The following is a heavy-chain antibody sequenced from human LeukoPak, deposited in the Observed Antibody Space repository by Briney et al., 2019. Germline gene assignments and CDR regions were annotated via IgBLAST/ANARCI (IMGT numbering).Heavy chain of an antibody. Sequence: PGGSLRLSCAASGFTVSSNYMSWVRQAPGKGLEWVSVIYSGGSTYYADSVKGRFTISRDNSKNTLYLQMNSLRAEDTAVYYCARVEMATISPDYWGQGTLVTVSS. CDR1: GFTVSSNY. CDR3: ARVEMATISPDY. V-gene: IGHV3-53*01. CDR2: IYSGGST. D-gene: IGHD5-24*01. J-gene: IGHJ4*02.